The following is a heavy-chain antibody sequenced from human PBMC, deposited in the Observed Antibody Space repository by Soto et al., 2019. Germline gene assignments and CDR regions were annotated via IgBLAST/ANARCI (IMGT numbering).Heavy chain of an antibody. CDR1: GFTFSDYY. CDR3: ARKVAGPNWFDP. CDR2: ISSSSSYT. J-gene: IGHJ5*02. Sequence: KPGGSLRLSCAASGFTFSDYYMSWIRQAPGKGLEWVSYISSSSSYTNYADSVKGRFTISRDNAKNSLYLQMNSLRAEDTAVYYCARKVAGPNWFDPWGQGTLVTVSS. D-gene: IGHD6-13*01. V-gene: IGHV3-11*06.